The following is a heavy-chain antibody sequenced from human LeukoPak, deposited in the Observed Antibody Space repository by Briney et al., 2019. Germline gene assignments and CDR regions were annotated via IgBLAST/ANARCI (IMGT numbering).Heavy chain of an antibody. Sequence: ASVKVSCKASGGTFSSYAISWVRQAPGQELEWMGRIIPIFGIANYAQKFQGRVTITTDKSTSTAYMELSSLRSEDTAVYYCARGTQYNWFDPWGQGTLVTVSS. D-gene: IGHD1-1*01. CDR2: IIPIFGIA. V-gene: IGHV1-69*04. J-gene: IGHJ5*02. CDR1: GGTFSSYA. CDR3: ARGTQYNWFDP.